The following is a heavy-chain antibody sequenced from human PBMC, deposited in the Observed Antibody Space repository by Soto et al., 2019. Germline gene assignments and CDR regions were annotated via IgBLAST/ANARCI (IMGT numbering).Heavy chain of an antibody. CDR1: GFTFSNYD. D-gene: IGHD2-15*01. CDR3: ARGDCGRSSCLPAESFQH. Sequence: EVQLVESGGGLVKPGGSLRLSCAASGFTFSNYDMNWVRQAPGKGLEWVSSISTSSSYIYYSDSVKGRFTISRDNAKNSLYLQMNSLRAEDTAVYYCARGDCGRSSCLPAESFQHWGQGTLVTVSS. CDR2: ISTSSSYI. V-gene: IGHV3-21*01. J-gene: IGHJ1*01.